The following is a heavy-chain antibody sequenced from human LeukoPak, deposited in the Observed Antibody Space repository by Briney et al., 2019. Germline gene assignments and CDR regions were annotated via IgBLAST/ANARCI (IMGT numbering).Heavy chain of an antibody. Sequence: PSETLSLTCTVSGGSISNYYWSWIRQPPGKGLEWIGYIYYSGSTNYNPSLKSRVTISVDTSKNQFSLKLSSVTAADTAVYYCARDHSPEHYYASSHWDYYYGMDVWGQGATVTVSS. J-gene: IGHJ6*02. CDR2: IYYSGST. CDR3: ARDHSPEHYYASSHWDYYYGMDV. V-gene: IGHV4-59*01. D-gene: IGHD3-22*01. CDR1: GGSISNYY.